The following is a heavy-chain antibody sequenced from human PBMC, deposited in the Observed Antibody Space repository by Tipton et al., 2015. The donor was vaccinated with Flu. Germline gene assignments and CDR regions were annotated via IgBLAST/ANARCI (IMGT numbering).Heavy chain of an antibody. D-gene: IGHD5-12*01. V-gene: IGHV4-59*12. CDR3: ARGSGYANVYLGS. J-gene: IGHJ4*02. Sequence: LRLSCTVSGGFFSSYYWNWIRQPPGQGLEWIGYIDNNQYTKYNPSLKSRVTISVDTSKNQFSLKVSSLTAADTAVYYCARGSGYANVYLGSWGQGTLVAVSS. CDR2: IDNNQYT. CDR1: GGFFSSYY.